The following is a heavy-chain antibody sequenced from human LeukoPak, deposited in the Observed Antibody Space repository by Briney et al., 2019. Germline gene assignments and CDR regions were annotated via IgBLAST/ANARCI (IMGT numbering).Heavy chain of an antibody. Sequence: GASVKVSCKASGYTFTGYYVHWVRQAPGQGLEWMGWINPNSGGTNYAQKFQGRVTMTRDTSISTAYMELSRLRSDDTAVYYCARLYGDYRGRHFDYWGQGTLVTVSS. CDR3: ARLYGDYRGRHFDY. J-gene: IGHJ4*02. V-gene: IGHV1-2*02. CDR2: INPNSGGT. CDR1: GYTFTGYY. D-gene: IGHD4-17*01.